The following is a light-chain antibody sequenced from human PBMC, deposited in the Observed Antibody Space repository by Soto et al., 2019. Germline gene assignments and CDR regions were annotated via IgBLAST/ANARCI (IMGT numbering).Light chain of an antibody. CDR1: QSVSSNY. Sequence: EIVLTQSPGTLSLSPGERATLSCRASQSVSSNYLAWYQQKPGQAPRLLIYSASSRATGIPDRFSGSGSAADFTLTITRLEPEDFAVYYCQQYGNSPYTFGQGTKLEIK. CDR3: QQYGNSPYT. J-gene: IGKJ2*01. V-gene: IGKV3-20*01. CDR2: SAS.